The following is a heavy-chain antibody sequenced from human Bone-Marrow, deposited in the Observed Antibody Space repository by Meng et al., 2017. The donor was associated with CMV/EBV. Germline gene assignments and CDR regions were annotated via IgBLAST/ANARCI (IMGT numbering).Heavy chain of an antibody. CDR3: ARLANSGYSHY. D-gene: IGHD1-26*01. Sequence: GSLRLSCTVSGGSVSSGSYYWSWIRQPPGKGLEWIGYIYYSGSTNYNPSLKSRVTISVDTSKNQFSLKLSSVTAADTAVYYCARLANSGYSHYWGQGTLVTVSS. J-gene: IGHJ4*02. CDR1: GGSVSSGSYY. V-gene: IGHV4-61*01. CDR2: IYYSGST.